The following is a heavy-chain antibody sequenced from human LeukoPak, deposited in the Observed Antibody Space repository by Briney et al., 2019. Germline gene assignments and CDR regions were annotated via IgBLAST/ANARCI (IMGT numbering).Heavy chain of an antibody. D-gene: IGHD6-13*01. J-gene: IGHJ4*02. V-gene: IGHV3-30*18. CDR1: GFTFSSYG. CDR2: ISYDGSNK. Sequence: GRSLRLSCAASGFTFSSYGMHWVRQAPGKGLEWVAVISYDGSNKYYADSVKGRFTISRDSSKNTLYLQMNSLRAEDTAVYYCAKCSVAAADFDYWGQGTLVTVSS. CDR3: AKCSVAAADFDY.